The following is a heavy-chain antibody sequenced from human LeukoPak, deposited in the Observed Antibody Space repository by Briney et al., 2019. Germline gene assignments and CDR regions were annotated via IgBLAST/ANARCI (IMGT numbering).Heavy chain of an antibody. D-gene: IGHD3-16*02. CDR1: GGSISSGDYY. J-gene: IGHJ5*02. CDR3: AREPLDVITFGGVIA. CDR2: IYYSGST. V-gene: IGHV4-30-4*01. Sequence: SQTLSLTCTVSGGSISSGDYYWSWIRQPPGKGLEWIGYIYYSGSTYYNPSLKSRVTISVDTSKNQFSLKLSSVTAADTAVYYCAREPLDVITFGGVIAWGQGTLVTVSS.